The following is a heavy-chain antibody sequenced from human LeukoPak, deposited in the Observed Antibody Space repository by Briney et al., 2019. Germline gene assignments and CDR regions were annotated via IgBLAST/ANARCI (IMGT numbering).Heavy chain of an antibody. CDR3: ARTNAFGN. CDR2: IYYTGTT. J-gene: IGHJ3*02. V-gene: IGHV4-59*01. CDR1: GGFLSGDY. Sequence: SETLSLTCTVSGGFLSGDYWNWIRQPPGKGLEWIGYIYYTGTTYYSPSLKSRVTISLDMSKNQFSLKLRSVTAADTAVYYCARTNAFGNRGQGTMVTVSS.